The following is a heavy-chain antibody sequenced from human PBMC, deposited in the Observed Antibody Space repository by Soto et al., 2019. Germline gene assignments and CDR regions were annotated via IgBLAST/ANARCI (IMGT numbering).Heavy chain of an antibody. CDR1: GDSVSSNSAA. CDR2: TYYRSKWYN. V-gene: IGHV6-1*01. Sequence: QVQLQQSGPGLVKPSQTLSLTCAISGDSVSSNSAAWNWIRHSPSRGLEWLGRTYYRSKWYNDYAVSVKSRITLNPDTSKNQFALQLNSVAPEDTAVYYCARERKGRGYSSLYYFDYLGQVTLVTVSS. CDR3: ARERKGRGYSSLYYFDY. J-gene: IGHJ4*02. D-gene: IGHD6-13*01.